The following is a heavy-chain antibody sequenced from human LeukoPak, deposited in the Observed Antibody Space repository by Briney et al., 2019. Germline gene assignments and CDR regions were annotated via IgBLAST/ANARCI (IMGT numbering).Heavy chain of an antibody. J-gene: IGHJ4*02. CDR2: IYYSGST. CDR1: GGSISGSSYY. D-gene: IGHD3-22*01. Sequence: SETLSLTCTVSGGSISGSSYYWGWIRQPPGKGLEWIGSIYYSGSTYYNPSLKSRVTISVDTSKNQFSLKLSSVTAADTAVYYCARDNDPAYYYDSSGYYALFDYWGQGTLVTVSS. CDR3: ARDNDPAYYYDSSGYYALFDY. V-gene: IGHV4-39*07.